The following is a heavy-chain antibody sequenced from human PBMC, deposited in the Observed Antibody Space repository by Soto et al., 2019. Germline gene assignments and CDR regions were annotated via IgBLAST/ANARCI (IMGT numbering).Heavy chain of an antibody. Sequence: SVKVSCKASGGTSWTLSITWARQAPGQGLEWMGGITPLFGIPNYPPKFQGRLTITADKSTTTAYLELSSLRPEDTAVYYCARDIHSAGGWFDTWGRGSLVTVSS. CDR2: ITPLFGIP. CDR1: GGTSWTLS. CDR3: ARDIHSAGGWFDT. V-gene: IGHV1-69*10. D-gene: IGHD2-15*01. J-gene: IGHJ5*02.